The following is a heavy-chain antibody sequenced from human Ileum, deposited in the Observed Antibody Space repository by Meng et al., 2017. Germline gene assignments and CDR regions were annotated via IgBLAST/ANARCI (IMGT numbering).Heavy chain of an antibody. Sequence: QVQLQESGPGLVKPSETLSLTGTVSGGSLTSYYWSWIRQAPGKGLEWIGYVYDSGSTNYNPSLRSRLSISVDESKNQFSLNLSSVTAADTAVYYCARGRLPGEYRGFDYWGQGTLVTVSS. V-gene: IGHV4-59*01. CDR3: ARGRLPGEYRGFDY. CDR1: GGSLTSYY. J-gene: IGHJ4*02. CDR2: VYDSGST. D-gene: IGHD3-10*01.